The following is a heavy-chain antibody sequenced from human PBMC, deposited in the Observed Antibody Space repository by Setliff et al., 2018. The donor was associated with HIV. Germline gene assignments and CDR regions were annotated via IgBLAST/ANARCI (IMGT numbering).Heavy chain of an antibody. CDR2: MNPSSGNT. V-gene: IGHV1-8*02. J-gene: IGHJ6*03. CDR1: GYTFSSYD. Sequence: VKVSCKASGYTFSSYDINWVRQATGQGLEWMGWMNPSSGNTGYAQKFQGRVTMTRDTSISTAYMELNNLKFDDTAVYYCARARRDSYDRGRRNHYYIDVWGKGTTVTVSS. CDR3: ARARRDSYDRGRRNHYYIDV. D-gene: IGHD3-22*01.